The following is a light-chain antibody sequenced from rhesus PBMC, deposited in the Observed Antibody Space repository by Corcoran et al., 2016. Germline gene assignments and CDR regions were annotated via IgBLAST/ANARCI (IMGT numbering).Light chain of an antibody. Sequence: DIQMTQSPSSLSASVGDRVTITCRASQGISDYLSWYQQNQGKAPKRLIYAASSLERGVPSRFSGSGSGTDFTLTISSRQPEDFSAYYCLQGYSTPFTFGPETKLDIK. V-gene: IGKV1-36*02. CDR2: AAS. CDR1: QGISDY. J-gene: IGKJ3*01. CDR3: LQGYSTPFT.